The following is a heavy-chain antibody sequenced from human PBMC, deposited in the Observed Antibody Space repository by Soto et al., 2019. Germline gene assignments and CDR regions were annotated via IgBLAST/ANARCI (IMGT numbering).Heavy chain of an antibody. J-gene: IGHJ4*02. Sequence: QVQLVESGGGVVQPGRSLRLSCAASGFTFSSYGMHWVRQAPGKGLEWVAVIWYDGSNKYYADSVKGRFTISRDNSKNTLYPQMNSLRAEDTAVYYCAGEHDDFWSGYSFDYWGQGTLVTVSS. CDR2: IWYDGSNK. CDR1: GFTFSSYG. CDR3: AGEHDDFWSGYSFDY. D-gene: IGHD3-3*01. V-gene: IGHV3-33*01.